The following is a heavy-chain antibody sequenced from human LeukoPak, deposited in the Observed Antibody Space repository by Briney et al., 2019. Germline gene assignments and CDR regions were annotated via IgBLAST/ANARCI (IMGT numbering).Heavy chain of an antibody. V-gene: IGHV6-1*01. CDR2: TYYRSKWYD. CDR1: GDSVSSNSAA. CDR3: AKDSGFGLNGFDP. D-gene: IGHD3-16*01. J-gene: IGHJ5*02. Sequence: SQTLSLTCAISGDSVSSNSAAWNWIRQSPSRGLEWLGRTYYRSKWYDDYAVSVKSRITINPDTSKNQFSLQLNSVTPADTAVYYCAKDSGFGLNGFDPWGQGTLVTVSS.